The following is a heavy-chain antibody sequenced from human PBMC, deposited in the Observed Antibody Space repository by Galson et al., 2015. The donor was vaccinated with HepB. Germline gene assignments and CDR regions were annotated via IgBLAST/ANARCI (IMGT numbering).Heavy chain of an antibody. V-gene: IGHV4-4*07. CDR2: IYTSGST. D-gene: IGHD1-7*01. CDR1: GGSISSYY. J-gene: IGHJ3*02. CDR3: ARGRITGTTRAFDI. Sequence: ETLSLTCTVSGGSISSYYWSWIRQPAGKGLEWIGRIYTSGSTNYNPSLKSRVTMSVDTSKNQFSLKLSSVTAADTAVYYCARGRITGTTRAFDIWGQGTMVTVSS.